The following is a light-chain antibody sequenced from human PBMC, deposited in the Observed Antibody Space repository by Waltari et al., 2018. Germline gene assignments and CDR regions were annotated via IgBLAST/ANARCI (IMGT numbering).Light chain of an antibody. V-gene: IGKV4-1*01. CDR2: WAS. CDR3: QQYYTTPLT. Sequence: DIVMTQSPDSLAVSLGERATINCKSSQSVLYSSNNRNYLTWYQQKPGQPPKLLICWASIRESGVPDRFSGSGSGTDFTLTISSLQAEDVAVYYCQQYYTTPLTFGGGTKVEIK. CDR1: QSVLYSSNNRNY. J-gene: IGKJ4*01.